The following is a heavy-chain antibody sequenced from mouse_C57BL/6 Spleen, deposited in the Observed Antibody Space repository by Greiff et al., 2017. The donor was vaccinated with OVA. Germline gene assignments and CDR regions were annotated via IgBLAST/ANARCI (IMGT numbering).Heavy chain of an antibody. CDR3: AASGGTAQASWFAY. CDR2: IWGVGST. J-gene: IGHJ3*01. CDR1: GFSLTSYG. V-gene: IGHV2-6*01. D-gene: IGHD3-2*02. Sequence: QVQLQQSGPGLVAPSQRLSITCTVSGFSLTSYGVDWVRQSPGKGLEWLGVIWGVGSTNYNSALKSRLSISKDNSKSQVFLKMNSLQTDDTAMYYCAASGGTAQASWFAYWGQGTLVTVSA.